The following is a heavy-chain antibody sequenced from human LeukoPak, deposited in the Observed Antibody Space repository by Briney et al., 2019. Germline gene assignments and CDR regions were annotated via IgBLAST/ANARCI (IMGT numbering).Heavy chain of an antibody. CDR2: IKEDGSEK. CDR3: ARGKYYDFRSGPEGWDMDV. CDR1: GFTFSTYW. J-gene: IGHJ6*03. D-gene: IGHD3-3*01. Sequence: PGGSLRLSCAASGFTFSTYWMAWVRQAPGKGLEWVASIKEDGSEKYYVDSVRGRLTISRDNAKNSLFLLMNSLRVDDTAVYYCARGKYYDFRSGPEGWDMDVWGKGTTVTVSS. V-gene: IGHV3-7*01.